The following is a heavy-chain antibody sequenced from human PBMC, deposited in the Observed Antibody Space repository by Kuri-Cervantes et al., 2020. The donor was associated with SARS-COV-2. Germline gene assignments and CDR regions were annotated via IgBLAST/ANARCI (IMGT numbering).Heavy chain of an antibody. CDR2: IYYSGST. V-gene: IGHV4-59*05. Sequence: GSLRLSCAASGFTFSSYAMSWVRQAPGKGLEWIGSIYYSGSTYYNPSLKSRVTISVDTSKNQFSLKLSSVTAADTAVYYCATLIDYWGQGALVTVSS. CDR1: GFTFSSYA. CDR3: ATLIDY. J-gene: IGHJ4*02.